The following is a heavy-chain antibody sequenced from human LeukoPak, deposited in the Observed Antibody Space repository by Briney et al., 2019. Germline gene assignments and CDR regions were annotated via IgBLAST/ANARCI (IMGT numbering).Heavy chain of an antibody. V-gene: IGHV4-34*01. D-gene: IGHD6-6*01. CDR3: ARSDEQLVFSR. J-gene: IGHJ4*02. CDR1: GGSFSGYY. Sequence: PSETLSLTCAVYGGSFSGYYWSWIRQPPGKGLEWIGEINHSGSTNYNPSLKSRVTISVDTSKNQFSLKLSSVTAADTAVYYCARSDEQLVFSRWGQGTLVTASS. CDR2: INHSGST.